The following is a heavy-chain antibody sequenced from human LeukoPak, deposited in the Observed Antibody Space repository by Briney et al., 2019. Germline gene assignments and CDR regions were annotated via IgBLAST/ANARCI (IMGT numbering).Heavy chain of an antibody. J-gene: IGHJ3*02. CDR3: ARVGSTPLGPYLGAFDI. CDR1: GGSISSSSYY. Sequence: SETLSLTCAVSGGSISSSSYYWGWIRQPPGKGLEWIGSIYYSGSTYYNPSLKSRVTISVDTSKNQFSLKLSSVTAADTAVYYCARVGSTPLGPYLGAFDIWGQGTMVTVSS. CDR2: IYYSGST. D-gene: IGHD2-21*01. V-gene: IGHV4-39*07.